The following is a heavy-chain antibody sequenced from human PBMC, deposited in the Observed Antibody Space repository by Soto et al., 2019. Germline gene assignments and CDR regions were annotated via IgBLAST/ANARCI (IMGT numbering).Heavy chain of an antibody. CDR3: ARGFSSMSWFAP. J-gene: IGHJ5*02. D-gene: IGHD6-19*01. CDR2: IYDSGST. Sequence: NPSGSLSLSCAFCGVSISNFDWGVIRQPPGKGLEWIGCIYDSGSTNFNPSLKSRVTMSVDTSRTQFSLKLSSVTAADTAVYYCARGFSSMSWFAPWGQGTLVTVNS. V-gene: IGHV4-59*01. CDR1: GVSISNFD.